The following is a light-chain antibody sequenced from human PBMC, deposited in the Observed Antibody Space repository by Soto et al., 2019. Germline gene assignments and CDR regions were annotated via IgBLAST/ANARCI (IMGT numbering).Light chain of an antibody. CDR2: DVY. J-gene: IGLJ1*01. Sequence: QSALTQPRSVSGSPGQSVTLSCAGTSSDVGGYYFVSWYQQHPGKAPRLMIYDVYERPSGVPDRLSGSKSGNTASLTISGLQAEDEADYYCCSYAGPYIFVFGTGTKVTVL. CDR3: CSYAGPYIFV. CDR1: SSDVGGYYF. V-gene: IGLV2-11*01.